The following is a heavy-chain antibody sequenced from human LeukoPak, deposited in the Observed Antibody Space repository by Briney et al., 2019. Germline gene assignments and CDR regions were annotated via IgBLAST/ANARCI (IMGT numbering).Heavy chain of an antibody. CDR2: ISSSSSTI. V-gene: IGHV3-48*04. Sequence: GGSLRLSCAASGFTFSSYSMNWVRQAPGKGLEWVSYISSSSSTIYYADSVKGRFTISRDNAKNSLYLQMNSLRAEDTAVYYCAREGWNSFDYWGQGTLVTVSS. D-gene: IGHD1-7*01. J-gene: IGHJ4*02. CDR1: GFTFSSYS. CDR3: AREGWNSFDY.